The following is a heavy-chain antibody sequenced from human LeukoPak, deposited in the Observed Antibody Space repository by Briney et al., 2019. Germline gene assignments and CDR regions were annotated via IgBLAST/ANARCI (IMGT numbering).Heavy chain of an antibody. CDR2: IDPSDSYT. CDR1: GYSFTSYW. Sequence: GESPKISCKGSGYSFTSYWISWVRQMPGKGLEWMGRIDPSDSYTNYSPSFQGHVTISADKSISTAYLQWSSLKASDTAIYYCAIGLFSSSWCFDYWGQGTLVPVSS. CDR3: AIGLFSSSWCFDY. D-gene: IGHD6-13*01. V-gene: IGHV5-10-1*01. J-gene: IGHJ4*02.